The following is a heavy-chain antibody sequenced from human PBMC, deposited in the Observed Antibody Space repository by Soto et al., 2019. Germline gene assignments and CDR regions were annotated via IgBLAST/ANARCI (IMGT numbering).Heavy chain of an antibody. D-gene: IGHD2-2*01. CDR3: ARGHLYCSSTSCYPDSGFDP. Sequence: QVQLVQSGAEVKKPGASVKVSCKASGYTFTSYAMHWVRQAPGQRLEWMGWINAGNGNTKYSQKFQGRVTITRDTSASTAYMELSSLRSEDTAVYYCARGHLYCSSTSCYPDSGFDPWGQGTLVTVSS. V-gene: IGHV1-3*01. CDR2: INAGNGNT. J-gene: IGHJ5*02. CDR1: GYTFTSYA.